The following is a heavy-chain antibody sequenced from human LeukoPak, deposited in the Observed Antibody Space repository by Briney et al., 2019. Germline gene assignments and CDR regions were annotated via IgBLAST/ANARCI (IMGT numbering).Heavy chain of an antibody. J-gene: IGHJ4*02. CDR2: ISLYNGNT. Sequence: ASVTVSCKASGYTFTIYGINWVRQAPGQGLEWMGWISLYNGNTNYAQKLQGRVTMTTDTSTSTAYMELRSLGSGDTAVYYCARTLDYYDRSGLSSFDYWGQGTLVTVSS. V-gene: IGHV1-18*01. D-gene: IGHD3-22*01. CDR3: ARTLDYYDRSGLSSFDY. CDR1: GYTFTIYG.